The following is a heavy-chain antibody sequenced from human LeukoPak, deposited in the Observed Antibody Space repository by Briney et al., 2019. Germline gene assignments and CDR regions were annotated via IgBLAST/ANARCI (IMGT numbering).Heavy chain of an antibody. CDR2: INPSGGST. J-gene: IGHJ4*02. CDR3: ARGRGPRAAGNIWDDY. V-gene: IGHV1-46*01. D-gene: IGHD6-13*01. CDR1: GYTSTSYY. Sequence: ASVKVSCKASGYTSTSYYMHWVRQAPGQGLEWMGIINPSGGSTSYAQKFQSRVTMTRDTSTSTVYMELSSLRSEDTAVYYCARGRGPRAAGNIWDDYWGQGTLVTVSS.